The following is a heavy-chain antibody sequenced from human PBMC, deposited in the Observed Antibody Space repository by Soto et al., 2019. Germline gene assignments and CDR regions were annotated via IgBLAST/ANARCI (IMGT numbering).Heavy chain of an antibody. J-gene: IGHJ4*02. V-gene: IGHV4-31*03. Sequence: QVQLQESGPGLVKPSQTLSLTCTVSGGSISSGGYYWSWIRQHPGKGLEWIGYIYYSGSTYYNPSLKIRVTISVDPSKNQFSLKLSSVTAADTAVYYCATYGSGTYKPTTFDYWGQGTLVTVSS. CDR3: ATYGSGTYKPTTFDY. D-gene: IGHD3-10*01. CDR1: GGSISSGGYY. CDR2: IYYSGST.